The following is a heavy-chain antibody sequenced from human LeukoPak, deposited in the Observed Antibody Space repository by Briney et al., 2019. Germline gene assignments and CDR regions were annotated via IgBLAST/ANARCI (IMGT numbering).Heavy chain of an antibody. J-gene: IGHJ4*02. CDR3: ARRGSSGWYVAY. Sequence: SETLSLTCAVYGGSFSGYYWSWIRQPPGKGLEWIGEINHSGSTNYNPSLKSRVTISVDTSKNQFSLKLSSVTAADTAVYYCARRGSSGWYVAYWGQGTLVTVSS. D-gene: IGHD6-19*01. V-gene: IGHV4-34*01. CDR2: INHSGST. CDR1: GGSFSGYY.